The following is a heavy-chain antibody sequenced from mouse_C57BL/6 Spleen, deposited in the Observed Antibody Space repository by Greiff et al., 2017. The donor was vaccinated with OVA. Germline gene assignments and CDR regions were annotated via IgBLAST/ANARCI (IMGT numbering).Heavy chain of an antibody. CDR3: ARDSSYYYGSSYWYFDV. V-gene: IGHV5-4*01. CDR1: GFTFSSYA. D-gene: IGHD1-1*01. J-gene: IGHJ1*03. CDR2: ISDGGRYT. Sequence: VQLKESGGGLVKPGGSLKLSCAASGFTFSSYAMSWVRQTPETRLEWVATISDGGRYTYYPDNVKGRFTISRDNAKNNLYLQMSHLKSEDTAMYYCARDSSYYYGSSYWYFDVWGTGTTVTVSS.